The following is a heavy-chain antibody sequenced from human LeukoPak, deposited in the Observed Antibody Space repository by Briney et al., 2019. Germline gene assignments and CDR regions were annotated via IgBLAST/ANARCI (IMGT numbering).Heavy chain of an antibody. CDR3: PRPSYYYDSSGLDAFDI. J-gene: IGHJ3*02. D-gene: IGHD3-22*01. Sequence: GESLKISCKGSGYSFTSYWIGWVRQMPGKGLEWMGIIYPGDSDTRYSPSFQGQVTISADKSISTAYLQWSSLKASDTAMYYCPRPSYYYDSSGLDAFDIWGQGTMVTVSS. V-gene: IGHV5-51*01. CDR2: IYPGDSDT. CDR1: GYSFTSYW.